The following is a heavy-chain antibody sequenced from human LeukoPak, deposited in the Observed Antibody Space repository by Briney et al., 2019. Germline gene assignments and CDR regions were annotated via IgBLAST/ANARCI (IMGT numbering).Heavy chain of an antibody. J-gene: IGHJ5*02. V-gene: IGHV4-38-2*02. CDR2: ISHSGST. CDR1: GFTFSDYS. CDR3: ARDLVDTVARNWFDP. D-gene: IGHD5-12*01. Sequence: GSLRLSCAASGFTFSDYSMHWVRQAPGKGLEWIGSISHSGSTYYNPSLKSRVTISVDTPKNQFSLKLTSVTAADAAVYYCARDLVDTVARNWFDPWGQGTLVAVSS.